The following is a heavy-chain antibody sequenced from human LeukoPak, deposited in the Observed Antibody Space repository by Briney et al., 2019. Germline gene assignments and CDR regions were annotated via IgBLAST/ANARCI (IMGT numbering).Heavy chain of an antibody. J-gene: IGHJ3*02. CDR1: GFTFSSYA. CDR2: ISSNGGST. D-gene: IGHD2-2*03. CDR3: VKVSPGYCSSTSCYAEGLFDI. V-gene: IGHV3-64D*06. Sequence: GGSLRLSCSASGFTFSSYAMHWVRQAPGKGLEYVSAISSNGGSTYYADSVKGRFTISRDNSKNTLYLQMSSLRAEDTAVYYCVKVSPGYCSSTSCYAEGLFDIWGQGTMVTVSS.